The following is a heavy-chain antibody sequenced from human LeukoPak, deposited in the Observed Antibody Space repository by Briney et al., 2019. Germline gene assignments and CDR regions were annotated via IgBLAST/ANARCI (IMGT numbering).Heavy chain of an antibody. CDR3: ASAMVRGVNWFDP. V-gene: IGHV1-69*06. CDR1: GGTFSSYA. Sequence: SVKVSCKASGGTFSSYAISWVRQAPGHGLEWMGGNIPIFGTANYAQKFQGRVTITADKSTSTAYMELSSLRSEDTAVYYCASAMVRGVNWFDPWGQGTLVTVSS. J-gene: IGHJ5*02. CDR2: NIPIFGTA. D-gene: IGHD3-10*01.